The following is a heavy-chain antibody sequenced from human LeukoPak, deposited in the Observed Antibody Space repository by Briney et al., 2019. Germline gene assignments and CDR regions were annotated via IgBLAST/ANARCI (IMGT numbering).Heavy chain of an antibody. CDR2: INPNSGGT. CDR1: GYTFTSYG. CDR3: AREGAYCTNGVCYTGISLD. V-gene: IGHV1-2*02. J-gene: IGHJ4*02. Sequence: GASVKVSCKASGYTFTSYGISWVRQAPGQGLEWMGWINPNSGGTNYAQKFQGRVTMTRDTSISTAYMELSRLRSDDTAVYYCAREGAYCTNGVCYTGISLDWGQGTLVTVSS. D-gene: IGHD2-8*01.